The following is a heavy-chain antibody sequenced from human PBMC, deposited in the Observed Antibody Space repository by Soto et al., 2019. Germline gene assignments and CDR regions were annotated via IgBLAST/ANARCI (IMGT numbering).Heavy chain of an antibody. CDR3: ARSIAAAGDFDY. Sequence: APVKVACKASGYTFTSYGISWVRQAPGQGLEWMGWISAYNGNTKYAQKLQGRVTLTTDTSTSTAYMELRSLRSDDTAVYYCARSIAAAGDFDYWGQGTLVTVSS. D-gene: IGHD6-13*01. CDR2: ISAYNGNT. V-gene: IGHV1-18*01. J-gene: IGHJ4*02. CDR1: GYTFTSYG.